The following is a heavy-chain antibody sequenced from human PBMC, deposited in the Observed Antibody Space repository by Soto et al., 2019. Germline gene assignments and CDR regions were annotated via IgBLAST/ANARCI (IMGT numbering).Heavy chain of an antibody. V-gene: IGHV3-30-3*01. CDR2: ISYDGSNK. J-gene: IGHJ4*02. CDR3: ASPEQGEYYFDY. Sequence: GGSLRLSCAASGFTFSSYAMHWVRQAPGKGLEWVAVISYDGSNKYYADSVKGRFTISRDNSKNTLYLQMNSLRAEDTAVYYCASPEQGEYYFDYWGQGTLVTVSS. D-gene: IGHD3-16*01. CDR1: GFTFSSYA.